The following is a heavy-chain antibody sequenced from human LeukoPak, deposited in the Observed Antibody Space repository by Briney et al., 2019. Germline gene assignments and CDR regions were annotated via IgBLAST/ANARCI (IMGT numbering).Heavy chain of an antibody. CDR2: INPNSGGT. Sequence: GASVNVSCKASGYTFTGYYMHWVRQAPGQGLEWMGWINPNSGGTNYAQKFQGWVTMTRDTSISTAYMELSRLRSDDTAVYYCARDPDYYGPHNGMDVWGQGTTVTVSS. CDR3: ARDPDYYGPHNGMDV. D-gene: IGHD3-10*01. J-gene: IGHJ6*02. CDR1: GYTFTGYY. V-gene: IGHV1-2*04.